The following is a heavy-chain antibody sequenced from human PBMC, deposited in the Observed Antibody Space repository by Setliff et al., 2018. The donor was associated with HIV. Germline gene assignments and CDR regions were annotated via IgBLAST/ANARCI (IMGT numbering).Heavy chain of an antibody. V-gene: IGHV1-2*02. CDR3: ARAYDTSGDMDY. Sequence: ASVKVSCKASGYTFTGYFIHWVRQAPGQGLEWMGWINPSSGGTNYAQKFQGRVTMTRDTSISTAYMELSGLRSDDTAVYYCARAYDTSGDMDYWGQGTLVTVSS. D-gene: IGHD3-22*01. J-gene: IGHJ4*02. CDR1: GYTFTGYF. CDR2: INPSSGGT.